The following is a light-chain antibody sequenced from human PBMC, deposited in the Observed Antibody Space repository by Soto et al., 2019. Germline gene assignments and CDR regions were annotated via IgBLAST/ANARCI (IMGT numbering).Light chain of an antibody. J-gene: IGLJ1*01. CDR2: DVS. CDR3: SSYTISSFYV. V-gene: IGLV2-14*01. Sequence: QSVLTQPASVSGSPGQSITISCTGTSIDVGGYNYVSWYQQHPGKAPKLMIYDVSNRPSGVSNRFSGSKSGNTASLTISGLQAEDEADYYCSSYTISSFYVFGTGTKLTVL. CDR1: SIDVGGYNY.